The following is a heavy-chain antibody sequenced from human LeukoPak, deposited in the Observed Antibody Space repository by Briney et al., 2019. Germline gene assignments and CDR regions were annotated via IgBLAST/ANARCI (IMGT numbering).Heavy chain of an antibody. J-gene: IGHJ4*02. CDR1: GGSFSGYY. D-gene: IGHD5-24*01. V-gene: IGHV4-34*01. CDR2: TNHSGST. CDR3: ARSRPEMATSPFDY. Sequence: SETLSLTCAVYGGSFSGYYWSWIRQPPGKGLEWIGETNHSGSTNYNPSLKSRVTISVDTSKNQFSLKLSSVTAADTAVYYCARSRPEMATSPFDYWGQGTLVTVSS.